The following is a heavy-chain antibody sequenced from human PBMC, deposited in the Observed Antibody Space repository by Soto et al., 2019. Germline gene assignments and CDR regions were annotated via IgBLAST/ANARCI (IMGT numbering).Heavy chain of an antibody. J-gene: IGHJ4*02. Sequence: QVQLVESGGGVVQPGRSLRLSCAASGFTFSSYAMHWVRQAPGKGLEWAAVISYDGSNKYYADSVKGRFTISRDNSKNTLYLQMNSLRAEDTAVYYCASSTTVMYFDYWGQGTLVTVSS. CDR3: ASSTTVMYFDY. CDR1: GFTFSSYA. V-gene: IGHV3-30-3*01. CDR2: ISYDGSNK. D-gene: IGHD4-17*01.